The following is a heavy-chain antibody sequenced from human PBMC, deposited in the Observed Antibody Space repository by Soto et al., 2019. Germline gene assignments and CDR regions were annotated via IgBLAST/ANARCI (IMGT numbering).Heavy chain of an antibody. V-gene: IGHV3-23*01. Sequence: EVQLLESGGGLVQPGGSLRLSCAASGFTFSSYAMSWVRQAPGKGLEWVSAISGSGGSTYYADSVKGRFTISRDNSKNTLYRQMNSLRAEDTAVYYCAKAPVDYVWGSYDYWGQGTLVTVSS. CDR1: GFTFSSYA. CDR2: ISGSGGST. D-gene: IGHD3-16*01. J-gene: IGHJ4*02. CDR3: AKAPVDYVWGSYDY.